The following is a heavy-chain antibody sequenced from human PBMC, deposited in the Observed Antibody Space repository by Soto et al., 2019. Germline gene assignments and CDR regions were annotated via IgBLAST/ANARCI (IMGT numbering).Heavy chain of an antibody. CDR1: GGSIISYY. CDR2: IYYSGST. D-gene: IGHD3-3*01. V-gene: IGHV4-59*01. Sequence: SETLSITCTVSGGSIISYYWSWIRQPPGKGLEWIGYIYYSGSTNYNPSLKSRVTISVDTSKNQFSLKLSSVTAADTAVYYCAREVLIDYAFWRGYIDYWGQGTLVTVSS. J-gene: IGHJ4*02. CDR3: AREVLIDYAFWRGYIDY.